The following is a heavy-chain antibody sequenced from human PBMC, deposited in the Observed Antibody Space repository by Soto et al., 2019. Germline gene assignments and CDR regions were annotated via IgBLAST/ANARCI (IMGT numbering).Heavy chain of an antibody. D-gene: IGHD3-9*01. CDR2: ISGSGGST. J-gene: IGHJ6*02. CDR1: GFTFSSYA. CDR3: AKDPLGYDILTGYYEFYYYYGMDV. V-gene: IGHV3-23*01. Sequence: GGSLRLSCAASGFTFSSYAMSWVRQAPGKGLEWVSAISGSGGSTYYADSVKGRFTISRDNSKNTLYLQMNSLRAEDTAVYYCAKDPLGYDILTGYYEFYYYYGMDVWCQGTTLTVSS.